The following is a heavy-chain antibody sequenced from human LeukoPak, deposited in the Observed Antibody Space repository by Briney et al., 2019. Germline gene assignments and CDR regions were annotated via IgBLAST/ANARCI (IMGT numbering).Heavy chain of an antibody. V-gene: IGHV5-51*01. Sequence: GESLKISRKGSGYSINNYWIGWVRQMPGKGLEWMGITYPADSDIRYSPSFQGQVTISADKSISTAYLQWSNLKASDTAMYYCARQEYCSGGSCYTWFDPWGQGTLVAVSS. D-gene: IGHD2-15*01. CDR1: GYSINNYW. J-gene: IGHJ5*02. CDR3: ARQEYCSGGSCYTWFDP. CDR2: TYPADSDI.